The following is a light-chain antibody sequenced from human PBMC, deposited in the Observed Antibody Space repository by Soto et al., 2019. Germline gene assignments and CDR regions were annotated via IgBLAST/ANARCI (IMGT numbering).Light chain of an antibody. CDR1: SSDVGGYNY. Sequence: QSALTQPPSASGSPGQSVTISCTGTSSDVGGYNYVCWYHQYPGKAPKLMIYDVSKRPSGVADRFSGSKLGNTASLTVSGVQAEDEADYYCSSYAGGNVVVFGGGTKVTVL. CDR2: DVS. V-gene: IGLV2-8*01. CDR3: SSYAGGNVVV. J-gene: IGLJ2*01.